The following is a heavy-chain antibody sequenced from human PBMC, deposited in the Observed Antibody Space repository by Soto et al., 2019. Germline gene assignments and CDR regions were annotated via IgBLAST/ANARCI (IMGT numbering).Heavy chain of an antibody. CDR2: INAGNGNT. CDR3: ARDLTMIVVAPAY. D-gene: IGHD3-22*01. J-gene: IGHJ4*02. Sequence: ASVKVSRKASGYTFTSYAMHWVRQAPGQRLEWMGWINAGNGNTKYSQKFQGRVTITRDTSASTAYMELSSLRSEDTAVYYCARDLTMIVVAPAYWGQGTLVTVSS. CDR1: GYTFTSYA. V-gene: IGHV1-3*01.